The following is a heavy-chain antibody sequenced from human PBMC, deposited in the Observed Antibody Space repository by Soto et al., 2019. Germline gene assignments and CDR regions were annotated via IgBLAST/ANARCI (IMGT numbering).Heavy chain of an antibody. CDR1: GYSFTSYW. Sequence: VESLKISCKGSGYSFTSYWIGWVRQMPGKGLEWMGIIYPGDSDTRYSPSFQGQVTISADKSISTAYLQWSSLKASDTAMYYCAGLDIVLVPAAMSRYYYYGMDVWGQGTTVTVSS. CDR2: IYPGDSDT. V-gene: IGHV5-51*01. CDR3: AGLDIVLVPAAMSRYYYYGMDV. J-gene: IGHJ6*02. D-gene: IGHD2-2*01.